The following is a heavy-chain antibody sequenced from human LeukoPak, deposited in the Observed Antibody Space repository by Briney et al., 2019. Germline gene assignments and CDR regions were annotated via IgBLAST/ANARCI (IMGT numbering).Heavy chain of an antibody. CDR1: GFTFSSYA. V-gene: IGHV3-30*02. D-gene: IGHD3-10*01. CDR2: IRYDGSNK. Sequence: GGSLRLSCAASGFTFSSYAMHWVRQAPGKGLEWVAFIRYDGSNKYYADSVKGRFTISRDNSKNTLYLQMNSLRAEDTAVYYCAKDRARAYYYMDVWGKGTTVTVSS. J-gene: IGHJ6*03. CDR3: AKDRARAYYYMDV.